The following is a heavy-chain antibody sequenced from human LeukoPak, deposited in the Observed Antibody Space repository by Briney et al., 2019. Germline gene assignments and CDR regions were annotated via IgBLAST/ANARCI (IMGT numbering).Heavy chain of an antibody. D-gene: IGHD1-26*01. J-gene: IGHJ4*02. CDR1: GYTFTYYV. Sequence: ASVKVSCKTSGYTFTYYVISWVRRAPEQGLEWMGWINAYNGNTNDAQKFQGRVTMTTDTSTSTAYMELRSLRSDDTAVYYCARGEKPYDYWGQGTLVSVSS. V-gene: IGHV1-18*01. CDR2: INAYNGNT. CDR3: ARGEKPYDY.